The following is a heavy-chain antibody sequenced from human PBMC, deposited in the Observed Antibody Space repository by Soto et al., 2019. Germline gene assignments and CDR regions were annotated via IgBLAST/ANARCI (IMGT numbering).Heavy chain of an antibody. CDR1: GYRFTSYW. D-gene: IGHD5-12*01. J-gene: IGHJ4*02. CDR3: ARHNGHTAYDYSEF. CDR2: VYPGDSDT. Sequence: RGESLKISCEASGYRFTSYWIGWVRQKPGKGLEWMGIVYPGDSDTRYSPSFQGQVTISADKSISTAYLQWDSLKASDTAIYCCARHNGHTAYDYSEFRGRGTLVTVSS. V-gene: IGHV5-51*01.